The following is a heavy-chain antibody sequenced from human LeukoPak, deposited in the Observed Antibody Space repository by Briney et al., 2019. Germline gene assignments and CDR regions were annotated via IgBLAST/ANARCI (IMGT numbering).Heavy chain of an antibody. V-gene: IGHV3-53*01. CDR2: IYGCGST. D-gene: IGHD3-10*01. CDR3: ARVLPGSHYYGSGSYSYYYYMDV. Sequence: GGSVRLSCAASGFTVSSNYMSWVRQAPGQGLEWVGGIYGCGSTYYADYVKGRLPISRDNSKNPLYLQMNSLRAEHTAVYYCARVLPGSHYYGSGSYSYYYYMDVWGKGPTVTISS. CDR1: GFTVSSNY. J-gene: IGHJ6*03.